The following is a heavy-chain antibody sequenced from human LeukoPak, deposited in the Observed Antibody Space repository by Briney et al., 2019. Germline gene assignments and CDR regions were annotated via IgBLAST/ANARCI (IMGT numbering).Heavy chain of an antibody. CDR1: DFTFGSYW. CDR3: AREGGSFLRYFDS. J-gene: IGHJ4*02. Sequence: PGGSLRLSCAASDFTFGSYWMHWVRQAPGEGLVWVSRISGDESSTNYADSVKGRFTISRDNARNTLFLQMNSLRAEDTAVYYCAREGGSFLRYFDSWGQGTLVTVSS. CDR2: ISGDESST. V-gene: IGHV3-74*01. D-gene: IGHD1-26*01.